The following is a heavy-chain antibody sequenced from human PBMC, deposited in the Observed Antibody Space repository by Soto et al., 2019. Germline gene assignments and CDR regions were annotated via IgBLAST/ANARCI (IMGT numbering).Heavy chain of an antibody. Sequence: LRLSCAASGFTFDDYAMYWVRQVPGKGLEWVSGISWNSGRIGYADSVKGRFTISRDNAKNSLYLQMNSLRPEDTALYYCARDPKPRNDYGGHDYWGQRTLVPVSS. J-gene: IGHJ4*02. D-gene: IGHD4-17*01. CDR3: ARDPKPRNDYGGHDY. CDR2: ISWNSGRI. CDR1: GFTFDDYA. V-gene: IGHV3-9*01.